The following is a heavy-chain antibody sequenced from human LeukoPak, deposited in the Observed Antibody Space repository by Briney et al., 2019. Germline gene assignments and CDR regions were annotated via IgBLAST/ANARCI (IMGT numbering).Heavy chain of an antibody. V-gene: IGHV3-23*01. D-gene: IGHD3-10*01. CDR1: GLTFSSYA. Sequence: GGSLRLSCAATGLTFSSYAMNWVRQAPGKGLEWVSAVSGSGGSTYYAESVKGRFTISRDNSENTLHLQMNSLRAEDTAVYYCAKGNYLGRGDYFDYWGQGTLVTVSS. J-gene: IGHJ4*02. CDR2: VSGSGGST. CDR3: AKGNYLGRGDYFDY.